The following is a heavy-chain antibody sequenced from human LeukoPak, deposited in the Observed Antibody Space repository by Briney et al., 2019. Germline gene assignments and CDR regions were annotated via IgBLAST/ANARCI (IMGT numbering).Heavy chain of an antibody. CDR2: IYYSGTT. Sequence: SETLSPTCTVSGGSISSYYWSWIRQPPGKGLEWIGYIYYSGTTYYNPSLKSRITMSVDMSANQFSLRLTSVSAADTAVYYCTRAYWIGFHFDSWGQGILVSVSS. V-gene: IGHV4-59*01. CDR3: TRAYWIGFHFDS. J-gene: IGHJ4*02. D-gene: IGHD3-3*01. CDR1: GGSISSYY.